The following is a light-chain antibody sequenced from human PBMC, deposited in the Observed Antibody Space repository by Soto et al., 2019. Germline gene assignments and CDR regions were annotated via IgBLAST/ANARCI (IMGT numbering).Light chain of an antibody. Sequence: EVVLTQSPATLSLSPGERATLSFRASQSVFNYLAWYQQKPGQAPRLLIDDASNRATGIPARFSGSGSGTDFTLTISGLQSGDSAVYFCQQYQNLWTFGQGTKVDIK. CDR3: QQYQNLWT. V-gene: IGKV3-11*01. CDR2: DAS. J-gene: IGKJ1*01. CDR1: QSVFNY.